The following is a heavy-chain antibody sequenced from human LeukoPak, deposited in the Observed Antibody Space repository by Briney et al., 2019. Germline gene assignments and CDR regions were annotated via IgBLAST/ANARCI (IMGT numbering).Heavy chain of an antibody. J-gene: IGHJ4*02. CDR2: IYHSGST. CDR1: GYSISSGYY. Sequence: SETLSLTCAVSGYSISSGYYWGWIRQPPGKGLEWIGSIYHSGSTYYNPSLKSRVTISVDTSKNQFSLKLSSVTAADTAVYYCARDLAYDSSGYWSPLDYWGQGTLVTVSS. D-gene: IGHD3-22*01. V-gene: IGHV4-38-2*02. CDR3: ARDLAYDSSGYWSPLDY.